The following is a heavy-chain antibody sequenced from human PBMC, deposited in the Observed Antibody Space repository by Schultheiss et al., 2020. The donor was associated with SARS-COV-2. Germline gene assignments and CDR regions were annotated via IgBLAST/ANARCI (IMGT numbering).Heavy chain of an antibody. V-gene: IGHV3-7*01. Sequence: GSLRLSCAASGFTFSSYAMNWVRQAPGKGLEWVANIKPDGSEQNYVDSLKGRFTISRDNAEKSLYLQLNSLRVEDTAVYYCARSGGMDVWGQGTTVTVSS. J-gene: IGHJ6*02. CDR2: IKPDGSEQ. CDR3: ARSGGMDV. CDR1: GFTFSSYA. D-gene: IGHD3-10*01.